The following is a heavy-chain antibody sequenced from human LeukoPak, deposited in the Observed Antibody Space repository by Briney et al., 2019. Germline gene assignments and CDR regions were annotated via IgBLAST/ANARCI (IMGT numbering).Heavy chain of an antibody. Sequence: SETLSLTCTVSGGSISDGSYYWGWIRQPPGKGLDWIGSVRYGGATFYTPSLNSRAIISVDTSRNQMSLKLTSVTAADTAMYYCARHARLNSGDDWFDPWGQGTLVTVSS. J-gene: IGHJ5*02. CDR2: VRYGGAT. V-gene: IGHV4-39*01. D-gene: IGHD7-27*01. CDR3: ARHARLNSGDDWFDP. CDR1: GGSISDGSYY.